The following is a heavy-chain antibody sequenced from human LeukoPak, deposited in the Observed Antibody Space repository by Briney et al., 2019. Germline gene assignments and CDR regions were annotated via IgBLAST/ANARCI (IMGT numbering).Heavy chain of an antibody. Sequence: ASVKVSCKASGYTFTNHYMYWVRQAPGQGLEWMGIINPSGGSTTYAEKFQGRVTMTRDKSTSTVYMELSSLRSEDMAVYYCAGGGIPPRDWFDPWGQGTLVTVSS. J-gene: IGHJ5*02. V-gene: IGHV1-46*01. CDR3: AGGGIPPRDWFDP. D-gene: IGHD3-16*01. CDR1: GYTFTNHY. CDR2: INPSGGST.